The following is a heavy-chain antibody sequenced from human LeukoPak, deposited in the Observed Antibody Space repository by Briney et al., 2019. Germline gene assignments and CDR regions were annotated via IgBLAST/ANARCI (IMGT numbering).Heavy chain of an antibody. CDR1: GGSISSSSYY. Sequence: SETLSLTCTVSGGSISSSSYYWGWIRQPPGKGLEWIGSIYYSGSTYYNPSLKSRVTISVDTSKNQFSLKLSSVTAADTAVYYCASHSSSWPIFDYWGQGTLVTVSS. CDR3: ASHSSSWPIFDY. V-gene: IGHV4-39*07. D-gene: IGHD6-13*01. CDR2: IYYSGST. J-gene: IGHJ4*02.